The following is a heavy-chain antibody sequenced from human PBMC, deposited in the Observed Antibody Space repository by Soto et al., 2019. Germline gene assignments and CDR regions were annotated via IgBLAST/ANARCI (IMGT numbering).Heavy chain of an antibody. J-gene: IGHJ3*02. CDR2: IWDDGSNK. CDR3: AREESSGWYVAFDI. V-gene: IGHV3-33*01. CDR1: GFTFSSYG. Sequence: QVQLVESGGGVVQPGRSLRLSCAASGFTFSSYGMHWVRQAPGKGLEWVAVIWDDGSNKYYADSVKGRFTISRDNSKNTLYVQMNSLRAEDTAVYYWAREESSGWYVAFDIWGQGTMVTVSS. D-gene: IGHD6-19*01.